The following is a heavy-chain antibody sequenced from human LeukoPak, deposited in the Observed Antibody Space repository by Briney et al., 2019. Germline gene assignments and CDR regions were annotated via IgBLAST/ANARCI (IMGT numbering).Heavy chain of an antibody. CDR2: ISGSGGST. CDR1: GFTFSSYA. J-gene: IGHJ4*02. D-gene: IGHD5-24*01. Sequence: GGSLRLSCAASGFTFSSYAMSWVRQAPGKGLEWVSAISGSGGSTDYADSVKGRFTISRDNSKNTLYLQMNSLRAEDTAVYYCAKDLMGRDGYNPFDYWGQGTLVTVSS. V-gene: IGHV3-23*01. CDR3: AKDLMGRDGYNPFDY.